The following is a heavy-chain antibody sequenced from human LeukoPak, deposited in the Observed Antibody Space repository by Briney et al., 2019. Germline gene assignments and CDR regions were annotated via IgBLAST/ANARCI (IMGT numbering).Heavy chain of an antibody. D-gene: IGHD6-19*01. J-gene: IGHJ4*02. CDR2: VFTRGTT. CDR3: ARSSLAVYFDY. Sequence: SETLSLTCTVSGGSISSGSYYWNWIRQPAGKRLEWLGHVFTRGTTNYNASLEGRLTISLDTARNQFSLYLSSVTAADTAMYFCARSSLAVYFDYWAQGTLVTASS. V-gene: IGHV4-61*09. CDR1: GGSISSGSYY.